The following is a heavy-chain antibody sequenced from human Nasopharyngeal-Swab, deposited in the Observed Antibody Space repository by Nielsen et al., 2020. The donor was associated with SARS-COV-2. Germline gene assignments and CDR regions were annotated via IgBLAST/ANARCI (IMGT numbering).Heavy chain of an antibody. CDR2: IYSGGST. CDR1: GFTFSSYE. V-gene: IGHV3-53*01. Sequence: GESLKISCAASGFTFSSYEMSWVRQAPGKGLEWVSVIYSGGSTYYADSVKGRFTISRDNSKNTLYLQMNSLRAEDTAVYYCAREGTTYYYDSSGYYSEYYFDYWGQGTLVTVSS. CDR3: AREGTTYYYDSSGYYSEYYFDY. D-gene: IGHD3-22*01. J-gene: IGHJ4*02.